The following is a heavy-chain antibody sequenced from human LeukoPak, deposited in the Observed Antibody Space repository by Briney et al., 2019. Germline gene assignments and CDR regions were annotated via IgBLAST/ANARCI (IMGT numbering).Heavy chain of an antibody. Sequence: ASVKVSCKASGYTFITCDINWVRQATGQGLEWMGWMNPNSGNTGYAKKFQGRVTMTRNTSISTAYMELSSLRSEDTAVYYCVRLSDIGVVPTWRMDVWGQGTTVTVSS. J-gene: IGHJ6*02. CDR3: VRLSDIGVVPTWRMDV. CDR2: MNPNSGNT. D-gene: IGHD2-2*01. V-gene: IGHV1-8*01. CDR1: GYTFITCD.